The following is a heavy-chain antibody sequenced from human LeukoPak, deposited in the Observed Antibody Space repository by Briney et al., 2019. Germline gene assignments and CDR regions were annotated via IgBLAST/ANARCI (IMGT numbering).Heavy chain of an antibody. V-gene: IGHV3-23*01. CDR2: ISGSGSGT. CDR3: AKDDVPRTVDY. D-gene: IGHD3/OR15-3a*01. J-gene: IGHJ4*02. CDR1: GFTFSSYS. Sequence: GGSLRLSCAASGFTFSSYSMNWVRQAPGKGLEWVSSISGSGSGTYYADSVKGRFTISRDNSKNTLYLQMDSLRAEDTATYYCAKDDVPRTVDYWGQGALVTVSS.